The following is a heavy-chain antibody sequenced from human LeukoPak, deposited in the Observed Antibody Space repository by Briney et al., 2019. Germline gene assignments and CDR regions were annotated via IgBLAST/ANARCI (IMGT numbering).Heavy chain of an antibody. CDR3: ARHSLGYYDFWSGYYAPRRDYYYYGMDV. CDR1: GGSISSYY. D-gene: IGHD3-3*01. CDR2: IYYSGST. Sequence: SETLSLTCTVSGGSISSYYWSWIRQPPGKGLEWIGYIYYSGSTNYNPSLKSRVTISVDTSKNQFSLKLSSVTAADTAVYYCARHSLGYYDFWSGYYAPRRDYYYYGMDVWGQGTTVTVSS. V-gene: IGHV4-59*08. J-gene: IGHJ6*02.